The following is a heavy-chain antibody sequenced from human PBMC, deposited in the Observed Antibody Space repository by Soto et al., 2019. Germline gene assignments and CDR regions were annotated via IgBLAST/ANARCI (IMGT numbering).Heavy chain of an antibody. D-gene: IGHD3-10*01. J-gene: IGHJ4*02. CDR2: IYYSGTT. CDR1: GGSISSSSYY. V-gene: IGHV4-39*01. Sequence: QLQLQESGPGLVKPSETLSLTCTVSGGSISSSSYYWGWIRQPPGKGLEWIGNIYYSGTTYYSPSLKSRVTRSADTSNNHLSLKLTSVTAADTAVYYCASRGGYDYGSGNYYTFDYWSQGTRVTVSS. CDR3: ASRGGYDYGSGNYYTFDY.